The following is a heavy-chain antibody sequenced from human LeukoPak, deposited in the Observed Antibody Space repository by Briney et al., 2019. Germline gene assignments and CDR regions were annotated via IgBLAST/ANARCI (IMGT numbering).Heavy chain of an antibody. CDR1: GYTFIGYY. J-gene: IGHJ4*02. Sequence: ASVKVSCKASGYTFIGYYMHWVRQAPGQGLEWMGWINPNSGGTNYAQKFQGRVTMTRDTSISTAYMELSRLRSDDTAVYYCARDRNYDFLFDYWGQGTLVTVSS. CDR2: INPNSGGT. D-gene: IGHD3-3*01. V-gene: IGHV1-2*02. CDR3: ARDRNYDFLFDY.